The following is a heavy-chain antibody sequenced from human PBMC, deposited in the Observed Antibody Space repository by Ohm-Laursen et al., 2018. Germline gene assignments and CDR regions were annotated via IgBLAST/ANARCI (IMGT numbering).Heavy chain of an antibody. J-gene: IGHJ4*02. CDR1: GFTFRSYA. D-gene: IGHD1-26*01. CDR2: ITNSNGGHST. V-gene: IGHV3-23*01. CDR3: AASVAGAVTYFDY. Sequence: SLRLSCTASGFTFRSYAMTWVRQAPGKGLEWVSSITNSNGGHSTYYADSVKGRFTISRDNSKNTLYVQMNSLRAEDAAVYFCAASVAGAVTYFDYWGQGTLVTVSS.